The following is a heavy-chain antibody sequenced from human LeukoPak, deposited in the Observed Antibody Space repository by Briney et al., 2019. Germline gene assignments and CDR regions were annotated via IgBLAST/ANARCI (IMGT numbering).Heavy chain of an antibody. J-gene: IGHJ4*02. V-gene: IGHV3-30*18. CDR1: GFTFRSYG. CDR2: ISYDGSNK. Sequence: PGRSLRVSCAASGFTFRSYGMHWVRQAPGKGLEWVAVISYDGSNKYYADSVKGRFTISRDNSNNTLYLQMNSLRAEDTALYYCAEDHGERLWIDYWGQGTLVTVSS. CDR3: AEDHGERLWIDY. D-gene: IGHD1-1*01.